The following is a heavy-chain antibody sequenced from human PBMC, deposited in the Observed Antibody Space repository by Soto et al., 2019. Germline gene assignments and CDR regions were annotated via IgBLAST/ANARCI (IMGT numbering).Heavy chain of an antibody. V-gene: IGHV3-30*18. CDR2: ISYDGSNK. CDR1: GFTFSSYG. Sequence: ESGGGVVQPGRSLRLSCAASGFTFSSYGMHWVRQAPGKGLEWVAVISYDGSNKYYADSVKGRFTISRDNSKNTLYLQMNSLRAEDTAVYYCAKAYYYDSSGSSVADYWGQGTLVTVSS. CDR3: AKAYYYDSSGSSVADY. J-gene: IGHJ4*02. D-gene: IGHD3-22*01.